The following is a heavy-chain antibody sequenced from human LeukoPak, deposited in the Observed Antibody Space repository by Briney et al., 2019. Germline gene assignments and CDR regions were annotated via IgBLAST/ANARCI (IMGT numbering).Heavy chain of an antibody. CDR3: AGGARRQQPFDY. D-gene: IGHD6-13*01. J-gene: IGHJ4*02. Sequence: QPWWSLRLSCAASEFTVSSNYMNRVRQAPGKGLEWVSVIYSGGSTYYADSVKGRFTIPRDNSKNTLYLQMNSLRAEDTAVYYCAGGARRQQPFDYWGQGTLVTVSS. CDR1: EFTVSSNY. V-gene: IGHV3-66*01. CDR2: IYSGGST.